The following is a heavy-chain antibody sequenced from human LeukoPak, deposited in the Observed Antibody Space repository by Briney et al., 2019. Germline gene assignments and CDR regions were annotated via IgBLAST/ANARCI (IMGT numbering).Heavy chain of an antibody. Sequence: GASVKVSCKASGYTFTCYDINWVRQATRQGLEWMGWMNPNSGNTGYAQKFQGRVTMTRNTSISTAYMELSSLRSEDTAVYYCARGRAYSEYYYYYYMDVWGKGTTVTVSS. CDR1: GYTFTCYD. CDR3: ARGRAYSEYYYYYYMDV. V-gene: IGHV1-8*01. J-gene: IGHJ6*03. CDR2: MNPNSGNT. D-gene: IGHD5-18*01.